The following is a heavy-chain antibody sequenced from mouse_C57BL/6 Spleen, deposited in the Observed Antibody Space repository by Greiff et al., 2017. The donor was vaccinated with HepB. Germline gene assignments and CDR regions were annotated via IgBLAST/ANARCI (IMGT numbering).Heavy chain of an antibody. D-gene: IGHD2-1*01. V-gene: IGHV5-9*01. CDR3: ARQEVYYGNYGFDY. CDR2: ISGGGGNT. CDR1: GFTFSSYT. J-gene: IGHJ2*01. Sequence: EVKVVESGGGLVKPGGSLKLSCAASGFTFSSYTMSWVRQTPEKRLEWVATISGGGGNTYYPDSVKGRFTISRDNAKNTLYLQMSSLRSEDTALYYCARQEVYYGNYGFDYWGQGTTLTVSS.